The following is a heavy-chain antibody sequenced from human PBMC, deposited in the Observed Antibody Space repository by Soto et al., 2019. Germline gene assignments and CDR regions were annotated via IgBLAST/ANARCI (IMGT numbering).Heavy chain of an antibody. D-gene: IGHD3-22*01. CDR1: GGSISSGGYS. CDR2: IYHSGST. J-gene: IGHJ4*02. V-gene: IGHV4-30-2*01. CDR3: ARAVYDSSFEIDY. Sequence: QLQLQESGSGLVKPSQTLSLTCAVSGGSISSGGYSWSWIRQPPGKGLEWIGYIYHSGSTYYNPSLKMRVTISVDRSKNQFSLKLSSVTAADTAVYYCARAVYDSSFEIDYWGQGTLVTVSS.